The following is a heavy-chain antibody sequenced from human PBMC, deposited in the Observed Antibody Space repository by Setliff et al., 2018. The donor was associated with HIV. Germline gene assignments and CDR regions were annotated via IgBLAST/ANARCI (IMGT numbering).Heavy chain of an antibody. J-gene: IGHJ6*03. CDR3: ARGARLLAAYSDRWDYFYMAV. CDR2: INHSGST. V-gene: IGHV4-34*01. D-gene: IGHD1-26*01. CDR1: GGSFSGYY. Sequence: SETLSLTCAVYGGSFSGYYWSWIRQPPGKGLEWIGEINHSGSTHSNPSLKSRFIISVDTSKNQFSLKVNSMTAADTAVYYCARGARLLAAYSDRWDYFYMAVWGKGTTVTVS.